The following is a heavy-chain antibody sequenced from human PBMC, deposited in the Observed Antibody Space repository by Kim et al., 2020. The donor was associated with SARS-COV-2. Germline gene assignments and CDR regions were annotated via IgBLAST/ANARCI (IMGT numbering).Heavy chain of an antibody. V-gene: IGHV3-53*01. Sequence: ADSVKGRVTISKVNSKSTLYLQMNSLRVEDTAVYYCARGILTGYHTHYAYWGQGTLVTVSS. CDR3: ARGILTGYHTHYAY. D-gene: IGHD3-9*01. J-gene: IGHJ4*02.